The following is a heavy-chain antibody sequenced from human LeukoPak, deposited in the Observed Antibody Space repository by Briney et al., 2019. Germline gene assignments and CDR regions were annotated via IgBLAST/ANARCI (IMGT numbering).Heavy chain of an antibody. CDR3: TRRRPGFFAFDI. CDR2: INGDGSTT. Sequence: PGGSLRLSCAASGFTFSSYWMHWVRQGPGKGLVWVSRINGDGSTTSYADSVKGGFTISRDNAKNTLYLQMNGLRGEDTGVYFCTRRRPGFFAFDIWGQGTTVTVSS. V-gene: IGHV3-74*01. J-gene: IGHJ3*02. CDR1: GFTFSSYW.